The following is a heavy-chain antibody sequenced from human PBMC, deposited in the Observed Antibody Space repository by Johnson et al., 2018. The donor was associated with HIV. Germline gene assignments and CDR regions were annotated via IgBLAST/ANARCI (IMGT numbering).Heavy chain of an antibody. CDR2: IWYDGSNK. CDR3: ARGRKDIGAADGLDNDAFDV. CDR1: GFSFSRYG. V-gene: IGHV3-33*01. D-gene: IGHD6-13*01. J-gene: IGHJ3*01. Sequence: QVQLVESGGGVVQPGRSLRLSCAASGFSFSRYGMHWVRQAPGKGLEWVAVIWYDGSNKYYADSVKGRFTISRDNSKNTLFLQMDSLRPDDTALYYCARGRKDIGAADGLDNDAFDVGGQGTLVTVSS.